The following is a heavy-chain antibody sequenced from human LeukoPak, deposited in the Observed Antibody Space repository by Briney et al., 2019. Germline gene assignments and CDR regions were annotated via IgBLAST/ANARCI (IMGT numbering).Heavy chain of an antibody. CDR3: ARDFGSSALGVY. CDR2: IVLGSGDT. CDR1: GFPFSSSA. Sequence: GASVKVSCKASGFPFSSSAVQWVRQARGQRLEWIGWIVLGSGDTSYAQELQGRVTITRDMSTNTAFMELTTLRSEDTAVYYCARDFGSSALGVYWGQGTLVTVSS. D-gene: IGHD2-2*01. V-gene: IGHV1-58*01. J-gene: IGHJ4*02.